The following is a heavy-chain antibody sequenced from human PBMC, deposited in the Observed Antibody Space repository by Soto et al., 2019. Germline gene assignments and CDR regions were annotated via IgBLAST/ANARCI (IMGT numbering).Heavy chain of an antibody. CDR2: TYYRSKWYN. J-gene: IGHJ6*02. CDR1: GDSVSSNSAA. CDR3: ARVGGSGTVVVAATHYYYYGMDV. V-gene: IGHV6-1*01. D-gene: IGHD2-15*01. Sequence: SQTLSLTCAISGDSVSSNSAAWNWIRQSPSRGLEWLGRTYYRSKWYNDYAVSVKSRITINPDTSKNQFSLQLNSVTPEDTAVYYCARVGGSGTVVVAATHYYYYGMDVSGQGTTVTVS.